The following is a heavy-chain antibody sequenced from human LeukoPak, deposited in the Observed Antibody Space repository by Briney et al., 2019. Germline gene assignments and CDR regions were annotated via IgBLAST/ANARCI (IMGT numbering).Heavy chain of an antibody. CDR1: GFTFSSYA. D-gene: IGHD2-15*01. CDR2: ISGSGGST. Sequence: GGSLRLSCAASGFTFSSYAMSWVRQAPGKGLEWVSAISGSGGSTYYADSVKGRFTISRDNSKNTLYLQMNSLRAEDTAVYYYAKDISGGNFYDAFDIWGQGTMVTVSS. CDR3: AKDISGGNFYDAFDI. J-gene: IGHJ3*02. V-gene: IGHV3-23*01.